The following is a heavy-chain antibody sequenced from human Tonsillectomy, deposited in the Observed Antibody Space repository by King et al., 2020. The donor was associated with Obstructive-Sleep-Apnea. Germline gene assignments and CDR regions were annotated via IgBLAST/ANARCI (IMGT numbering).Heavy chain of an antibody. CDR2: ISSTSSLL. CDR3: ARGGSGATRDDTFDV. Sequence: VQLVESGGGLVKPGESLRLSCAASGFTFSRYSVNWVRQAPGKGLEWVSSISSTSSLLYYADSVMGRFTISRDNAKDSLYLQRNTLRAEDTAIYYCARGGSGATRDDTFDVWGQGTMVTVSS. CDR1: GFTFSRYS. J-gene: IGHJ3*01. V-gene: IGHV3-21*01. D-gene: IGHD2-15*01.